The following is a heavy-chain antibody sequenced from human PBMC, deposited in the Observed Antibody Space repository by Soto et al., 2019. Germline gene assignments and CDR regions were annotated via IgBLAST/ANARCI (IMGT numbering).Heavy chain of an antibody. J-gene: IGHJ4*02. CDR1: GGYVSSGGYY. CDR3: ARSATYYYDSSGPGHY. D-gene: IGHD3-22*01. V-gene: IGHV4-61*08. CDR2: IYYSGST. Sequence: SETLSLTSTVSGGYVSSGGYYRSLKRQPPGKGLEWIVYIYYSGSTNYNPSLKSRVTISVDTSKNQFSLKLSPVTAADTAVYYCARSATYYYDSSGPGHYWGQGTLVTVSS.